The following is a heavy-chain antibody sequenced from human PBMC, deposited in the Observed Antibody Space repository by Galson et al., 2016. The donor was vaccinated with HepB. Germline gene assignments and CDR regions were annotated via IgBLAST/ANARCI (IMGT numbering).Heavy chain of an antibody. CDR1: GFSFSTYG. Sequence: SLRLSCAASGFSFSTYGMHWVRQAPGKGLEWVAVIWHDGSIKYYGESVKGRFTISRDNSKNTLFLQMRSLRAEDTAVYYCVKREAGYYHGDWGQGTLVTVSS. J-gene: IGHJ1*01. D-gene: IGHD3-22*01. CDR3: VKREAGYYHGD. V-gene: IGHV3-33*06. CDR2: IWHDGSIK.